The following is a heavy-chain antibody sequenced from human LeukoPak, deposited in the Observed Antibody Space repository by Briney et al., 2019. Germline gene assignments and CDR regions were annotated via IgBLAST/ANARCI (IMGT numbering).Heavy chain of an antibody. V-gene: IGHV4-38-2*02. Sequence: SETLSLTCTVSFYSINSHYYWGWIRQPPGKGLEWIGTVYHSGITYYSPSLKSRVTISVDTSKNQFSLKLTSVTAADTAVYYCARMTVGTTYLDYWGQGALVTVSS. D-gene: IGHD1-26*01. J-gene: IGHJ4*02. CDR2: VYHSGIT. CDR1: FYSINSHYY. CDR3: ARMTVGTTYLDY.